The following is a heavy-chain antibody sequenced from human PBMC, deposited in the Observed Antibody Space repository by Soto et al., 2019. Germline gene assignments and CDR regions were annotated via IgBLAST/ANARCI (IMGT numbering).Heavy chain of an antibody. Sequence: GGSLRLPCAASEFTFSRSPMSWARQPPGKGLEWVSAISGSGGSTYYAASVKGRFTISRDNSRNTLYLQMNSLRAEDTAVYYCAKVRILVVIYFDYWGQGTLVTVSS. CDR2: ISGSGGST. J-gene: IGHJ4*02. V-gene: IGHV3-23*01. D-gene: IGHD3-22*01. CDR1: EFTFSRSP. CDR3: AKVRILVVIYFDY.